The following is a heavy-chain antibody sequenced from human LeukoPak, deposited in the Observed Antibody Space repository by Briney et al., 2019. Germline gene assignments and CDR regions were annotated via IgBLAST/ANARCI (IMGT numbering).Heavy chain of an antibody. CDR2: VSYDGTNE. D-gene: IGHD2-8*01. V-gene: IGHV3-30*18. CDR3: AKDWANGDYIDH. Sequence: PGGSLRLSCAASGFTFSDYGMHWVRQAPGQGQEWVAVVSYDGTNEKHADPVKGRFTISRDNSKNTLSLQMNSLRADDTAVYYCAKDWANGDYIDHWGQGTLVTVSS. J-gene: IGHJ4*02. CDR1: GFTFSDYG.